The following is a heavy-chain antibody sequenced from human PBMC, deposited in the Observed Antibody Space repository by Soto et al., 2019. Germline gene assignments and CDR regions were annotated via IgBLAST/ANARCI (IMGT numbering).Heavy chain of an antibody. CDR3: AHSMDYDYSWGSYRYGYDAFDI. D-gene: IGHD3-16*02. CDR1: GFSLSTSGVG. J-gene: IGHJ3*02. V-gene: IGHV2-5*02. Sequence: QITLKESGPTLVKPTQTLTLTCTFSGFSLSTSGVGVGWIRQPPGKALEWLALIYWDDDKRYSPSLKIRLSITKDTSKNQVVLTMTNMDPVDTATYYCAHSMDYDYSWGSYRYGYDAFDIWGQGTMVTVSS. CDR2: IYWDDDK.